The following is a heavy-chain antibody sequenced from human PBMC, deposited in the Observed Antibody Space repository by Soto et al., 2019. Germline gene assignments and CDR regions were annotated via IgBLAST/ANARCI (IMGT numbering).Heavy chain of an antibody. J-gene: IGHJ6*02. Sequence: GGSLRLSCAASEFTFSSYNMNWVRQAPGKGLMWVSRLKSDGRDTIYADSVKGRFTVSRDSAKNTLYLQMNSLRVEDTAVYYCVREMPVPIRGGYYYYSVLDAWGQGTTVTVSS. CDR3: VREMPVPIRGGYYYYSVLDA. V-gene: IGHV3-74*01. CDR1: EFTFSSYN. CDR2: LKSDGRDT. D-gene: IGHD2-2*01.